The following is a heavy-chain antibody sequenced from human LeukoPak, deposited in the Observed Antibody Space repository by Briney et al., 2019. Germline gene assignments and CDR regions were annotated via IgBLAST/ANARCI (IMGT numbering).Heavy chain of an antibody. J-gene: IGHJ5*02. CDR3: ASGYPYYYDSSRPLRA. V-gene: IGHV4-39*07. CDR2: IYYSGST. Sequence: PSQTLSLTCTVSGGSISSSSYYWGWIRQPPGKGLEWIGSIYYSGSTYYNPSLKSRVTISVDTSKNQFSLKLSSVTAADTAVYYCASGYPYYYDSSRPLRAWGQGTLVTVSS. D-gene: IGHD3-22*01. CDR1: GGSISSSSYY.